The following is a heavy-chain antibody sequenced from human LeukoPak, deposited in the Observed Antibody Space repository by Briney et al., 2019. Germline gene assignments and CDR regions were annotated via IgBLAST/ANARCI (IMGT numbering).Heavy chain of an antibody. CDR1: GPSFSRHG. Sequence: PGTSLRLSCTASGPSFSRHGMHWVRQAPGKGLEWLALIWFDGRETYYAGSGKGRFTISRDNSRNTAHLQMDSLRVDDTAVYYCARLRGGDGYKGGSLDSWGQGTLVTVSS. D-gene: IGHD5-24*01. V-gene: IGHV3-33*01. CDR2: IWFDGRET. CDR3: ARLRGGDGYKGGSLDS. J-gene: IGHJ4*02.